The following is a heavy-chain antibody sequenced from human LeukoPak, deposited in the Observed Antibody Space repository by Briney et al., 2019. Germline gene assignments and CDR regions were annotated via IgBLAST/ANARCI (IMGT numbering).Heavy chain of an antibody. Sequence: GGSLRLSCAASGFTFSSYWMSWVRQAPGKGLEWVANIKQDVSEKYYVDSVKGRFTISRDNAKNSLYLQMNSLRAEATAVYYCARAPRGFWSGYSPYYFDYWGQGTLVTVSS. CDR2: IKQDVSEK. CDR1: GFTFSSYW. D-gene: IGHD3-3*01. CDR3: ARAPRGFWSGYSPYYFDY. J-gene: IGHJ4*02. V-gene: IGHV3-7*01.